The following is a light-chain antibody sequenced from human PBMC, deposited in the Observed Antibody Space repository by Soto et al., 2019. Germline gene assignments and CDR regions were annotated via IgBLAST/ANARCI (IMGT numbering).Light chain of an antibody. J-gene: IGKJ4*01. CDR3: QQYNTYPLT. CDR1: QSISTW. Sequence: DIQMTQSPSTLSASVGDRVTITCRASQSISTWLAWYQQKPGKAPKLQIYKASSLEAGVPSRFSGSGSGTEFNITISSLQPDDFATYYCQQYNTYPLTFGGGTTVEIK. V-gene: IGKV1-5*03. CDR2: KAS.